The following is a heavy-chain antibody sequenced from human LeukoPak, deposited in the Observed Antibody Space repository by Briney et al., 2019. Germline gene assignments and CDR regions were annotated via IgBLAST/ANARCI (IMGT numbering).Heavy chain of an antibody. J-gene: IGHJ5*02. CDR1: GYTFTSYG. CDR3: ARDLVVPAAIEGTPNWFDP. CDR2: ISAYNGNT. D-gene: IGHD2-2*01. V-gene: IGHV1-18*04. Sequence: ASVKVSCKAFGYTFTSYGISWVRQAPGQGLEWMGWISAYNGNTNYAQKLQGRVTMTTDTSTSTAYMELRSLRSDDTAVYYCARDLVVPAAIEGTPNWFDPWGQGTLVTVSS.